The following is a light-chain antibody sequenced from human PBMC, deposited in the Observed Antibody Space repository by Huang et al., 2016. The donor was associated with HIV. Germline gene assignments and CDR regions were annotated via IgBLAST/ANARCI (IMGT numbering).Light chain of an antibody. V-gene: IGKV3-20*01. CDR2: SAS. CDR3: QEYDNSPPLT. CDR1: QSVSSNY. Sequence: IVLTQSPGTLSLSPGERATLSCRASQSVSSNYLAWYQQKPGQAPRLLIYSASSRATGIPDRFSGSGSGTDFTLTISRLEPEDFAVYYCQEYDNSPPLTFGGGTKVEIK. J-gene: IGKJ4*01.